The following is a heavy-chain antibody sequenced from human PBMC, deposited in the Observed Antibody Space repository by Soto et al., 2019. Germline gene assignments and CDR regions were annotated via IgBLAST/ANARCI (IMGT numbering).Heavy chain of an antibody. D-gene: IGHD3-16*01. CDR3: ARDLVTLAAMDV. CDR2: IWADGTNK. J-gene: IGHJ6*02. V-gene: IGHV3-33*01. CDR1: GFTFGDFG. Sequence: ESGGDVVQPGRSLRLSCEVSGFTFGDFGIHWVRQAPGKGLEWVTVIWADGTNKYYADSVKGRFTVSRDNSKNTLYLQMNSLRVEDTAVYYCARDLVTLAAMDVWGPGTTVLVSS.